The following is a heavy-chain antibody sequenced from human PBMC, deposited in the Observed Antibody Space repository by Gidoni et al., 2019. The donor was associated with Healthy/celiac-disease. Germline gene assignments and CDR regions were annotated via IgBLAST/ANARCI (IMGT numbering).Heavy chain of an antibody. CDR1: GGSFSGYY. J-gene: IGHJ4*02. CDR3: ARAEEAVRAVRWGIDY. Sequence: QVQLQQWGAGLLKPSETLSLTCAVYGGSFSGYYWSWIRQPPGKGLEWIGEINHSGSTNYNPSLKSRVTISVDMSKNQFSLKLSSVTAADTAVYYCARAEEAVRAVRWGIDYWGQGTLVTVSS. D-gene: IGHD3-16*01. V-gene: IGHV4-34*01. CDR2: INHSGST.